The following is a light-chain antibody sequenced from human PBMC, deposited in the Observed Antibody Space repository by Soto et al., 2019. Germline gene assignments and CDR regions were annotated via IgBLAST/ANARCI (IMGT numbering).Light chain of an antibody. CDR2: DAS. V-gene: IGKV1-5*01. J-gene: IGKJ1*01. Sequence: DIQMTQSPSTLSASVGDRVTVTCRASQSINGWLAWYQQKLGKAPKLLIYDASSLQSGVPSRFTGSGFGTEFTLTITSLQPDDFATYYCQQYHRYSRTFGQGTKVEIK. CDR3: QQYHRYSRT. CDR1: QSINGW.